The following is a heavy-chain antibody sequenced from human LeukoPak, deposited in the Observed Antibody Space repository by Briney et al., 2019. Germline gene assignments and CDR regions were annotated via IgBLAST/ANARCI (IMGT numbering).Heavy chain of an antibody. Sequence: GGTLRLSCAASGFTFSSYGMGWVRQAPGKGLEWVSAISGSGGSTYYADSVKGRFTISRDNSKNTLYLQMNSLRAEDTAVYYCAKDGITMIVVLGNWFDPWGQGTLVTVSS. D-gene: IGHD3-22*01. V-gene: IGHV3-23*01. CDR2: ISGSGGST. J-gene: IGHJ5*02. CDR3: AKDGITMIVVLGNWFDP. CDR1: GFTFSSYG.